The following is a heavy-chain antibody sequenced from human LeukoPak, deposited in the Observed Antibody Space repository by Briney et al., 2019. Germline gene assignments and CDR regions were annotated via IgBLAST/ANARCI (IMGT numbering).Heavy chain of an antibody. Sequence: PGGSLRLSCAASGFTFSSYGMSWVRQAPGKGLEWVSAISGSGGSTYYADSVKGRFTISRDNSKNTLYLQMNGLRAEDTAVYCCAKAQYGGNVWGSGSYLSYWGQGTLVTVSS. CDR2: ISGSGGST. V-gene: IGHV3-23*01. D-gene: IGHD3-16*01. CDR3: AKAQYGGNVWGSGSYLSY. J-gene: IGHJ4*02. CDR1: GFTFSSYG.